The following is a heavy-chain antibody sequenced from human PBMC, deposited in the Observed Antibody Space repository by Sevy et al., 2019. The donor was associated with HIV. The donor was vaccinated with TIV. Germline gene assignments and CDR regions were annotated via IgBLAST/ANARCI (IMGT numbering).Heavy chain of an antibody. Sequence: ASVKVSCKASGGTLNNYGINWVRQAPGQGLQWMGGILPISGLVNYAQNLQSRVTITADESTGTVYMELSSLRSEDTAVYYCAEDSPCGGDRYFLDSWGQGTLVTVSS. V-gene: IGHV1-69*13. CDR1: GGTLNNYG. CDR2: ILPISGLV. D-gene: IGHD2-21*01. J-gene: IGHJ4*02. CDR3: AEDSPCGGDRYFLDS.